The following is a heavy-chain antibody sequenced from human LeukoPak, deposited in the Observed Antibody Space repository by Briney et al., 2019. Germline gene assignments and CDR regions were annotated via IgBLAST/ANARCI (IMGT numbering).Heavy chain of an antibody. J-gene: IGHJ4*02. D-gene: IGHD6-19*01. CDR2: IIPVFGTA. CDR1: GGTFSSYA. CDR3: ASNLAVAGTGYFDY. V-gene: IGHV1-69*05. Sequence: GASVKVSCKASGGTFSSYAISWVRQAPGQGLEWMGGIIPVFGTANYAQKFQGRVTITTDESTSTAYMELSSQRSEDTAVYYCASNLAVAGTGYFDYWGQGTLVTVSS.